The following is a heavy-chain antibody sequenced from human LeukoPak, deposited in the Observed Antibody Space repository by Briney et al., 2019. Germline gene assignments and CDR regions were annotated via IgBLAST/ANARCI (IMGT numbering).Heavy chain of an antibody. CDR3: AKYVSAKGPPYALDV. D-gene: IGHD2/OR15-2a*01. J-gene: IGHJ6*02. CDR2: ISASGGST. CDR1: GFSFSSYA. Sequence: GGSLRLSCAASGFSFSSYAMSWVRQAPGKGLEWVSGISASGGSTWYADSVKGRFTISRDNSKNTLYLQMNSLRAEDTAVYYCAKYVSAKGPPYALDVWGQGTTVTVSS. V-gene: IGHV3-23*01.